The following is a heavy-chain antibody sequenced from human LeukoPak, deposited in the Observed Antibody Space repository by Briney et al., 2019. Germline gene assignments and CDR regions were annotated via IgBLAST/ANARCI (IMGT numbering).Heavy chain of an antibody. J-gene: IGHJ4*02. CDR2: ITGSGGTT. Sequence: PGGSLRLSCAASGFIVSSNYMSWVRQAPGKGLEWVSAITGSGGTTYYADSVKGRFTISRDNSKNTLYMQMNSLRAGDTAVYYCAKDRLGAILYFDYWGQGTLVTVSS. CDR3: AKDRLGAILYFDY. V-gene: IGHV3-23*01. CDR1: GFIVSSNY. D-gene: IGHD1-26*01.